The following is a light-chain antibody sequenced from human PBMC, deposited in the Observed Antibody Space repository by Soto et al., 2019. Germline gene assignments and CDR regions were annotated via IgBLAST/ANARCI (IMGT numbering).Light chain of an antibody. CDR1: QSVRSHY. Sequence: ILLTQSPGTLSLSPGERATLSCRASQSVRSHYLAWYQQKPGQAPRLLIYDVSTRANGVPARFSGRGSGTEFTLTISSLQSEDFAHYYCQQYNGSPPWTFGQGTRVEIK. CDR3: QQYNGSPPWT. J-gene: IGKJ1*01. CDR2: DVS. V-gene: IGKV3-15*01.